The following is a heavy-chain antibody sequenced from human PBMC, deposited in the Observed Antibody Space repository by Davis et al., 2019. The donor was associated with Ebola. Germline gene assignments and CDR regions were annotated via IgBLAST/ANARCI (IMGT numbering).Heavy chain of an antibody. CDR3: ARGGYFDWLTRWHYYGMDV. V-gene: IGHV1-18*01. Sequence: AASVKVSCKASGYTFTTYGISWVRQAPGQGLEWMGWISTYNDNTNYAQKLQGRVTMTRSTSISTAYMELSSLRSEDTAVYYCARGGYFDWLTRWHYYGMDVWGQGTTVTVSS. D-gene: IGHD3-9*01. CDR2: ISTYNDNT. J-gene: IGHJ6*02. CDR1: GYTFTTYG.